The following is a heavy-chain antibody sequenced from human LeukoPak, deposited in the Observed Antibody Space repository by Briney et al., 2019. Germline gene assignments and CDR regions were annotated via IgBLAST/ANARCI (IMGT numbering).Heavy chain of an antibody. CDR2: IYYSESA. J-gene: IGHJ6*02. CDR3: ARGPSMQLWSDPYYYYGMDV. Sequence: SETLSLTCTVSGGPISSYYWSWIRQPPGKGLEGFGYIYYSESANYNPSLKSRVTISVDTAKNQFSLKLSSVTAADTAVYYCARGPSMQLWSDPYYYYGMDVWGQGTTVTVSS. D-gene: IGHD5-18*01. CDR1: GGPISSYY. V-gene: IGHV4-59*01.